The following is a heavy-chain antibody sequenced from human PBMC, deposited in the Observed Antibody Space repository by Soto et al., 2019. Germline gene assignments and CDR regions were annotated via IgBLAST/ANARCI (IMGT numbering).Heavy chain of an antibody. D-gene: IGHD3-10*01. CDR3: ARGLRASFGVRLSYYYYGMDV. CDR2: ITHSGST. V-gene: IGHV4-34*01. Sequence: SEALSLTCALYGGSFSDYYWGWIRQPPGKGLECIGEITHSGSTNYNPSLKSRVTLSVDTSKNQFSLNLTSVTAADTAVYYCARGLRASFGVRLSYYYYGMDVWGQGTTVTVSS. CDR1: GGSFSDYY. J-gene: IGHJ6*02.